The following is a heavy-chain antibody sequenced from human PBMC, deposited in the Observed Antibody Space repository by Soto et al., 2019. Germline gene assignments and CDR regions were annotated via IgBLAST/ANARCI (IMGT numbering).Heavy chain of an antibody. Sequence: SHTLSLTCVISVDSVSSNTAAWNWISSSPSRGLEWLGRTYYRSNWRHDYAVSVKSRITVNPDTSKNHFSLQLNSVTPDDTAVYYCARGVAGSGFDLWGQGTLVTVSS. J-gene: IGHJ4*02. V-gene: IGHV6-1*01. CDR3: ARGVAGSGFDL. CDR2: TYYRSNWRH. D-gene: IGHD6-19*01. CDR1: VDSVSSNTAA.